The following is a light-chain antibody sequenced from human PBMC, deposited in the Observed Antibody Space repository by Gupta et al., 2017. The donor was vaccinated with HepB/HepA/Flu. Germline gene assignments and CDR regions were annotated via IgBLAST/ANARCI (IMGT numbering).Light chain of an antibody. CDR1: TCGVGGYNY. V-gene: IGLV2-11*01. J-gene: IGLJ2*01. CDR3: CSYAGSYTDVV. Sequence: QPALTRPRSVSGSPGQSVTISFHGTTCGVGGYNYVSWSPRQPGKAPKLLIYDVSKRLSGVPDRFSGSKSGNTASVTTAGLQAEDGADYYCCSYAGSYTDVVVGGGTKRTVL. CDR2: DVS.